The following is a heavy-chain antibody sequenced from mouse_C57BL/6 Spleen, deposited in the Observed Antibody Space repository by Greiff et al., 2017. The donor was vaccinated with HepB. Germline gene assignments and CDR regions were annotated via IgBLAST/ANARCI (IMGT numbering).Heavy chain of an antibody. CDR3: ARCEDYYGSSYGGYFDV. CDR1: GYTFTSYW. CDR2: IDPSDSYT. D-gene: IGHD1-1*01. Sequence: QVQLQQPGAELVRPGTSVKLSCKASGYTFTSYWMHWVKQRPGQGLEWIGVIDPSDSYTNYNQKFKGKATLTVDTSSSTAYMQLSSLTSEDSAVYYCARCEDYYGSSYGGYFDVWGTGTTVTVSS. V-gene: IGHV1-59*01. J-gene: IGHJ1*03.